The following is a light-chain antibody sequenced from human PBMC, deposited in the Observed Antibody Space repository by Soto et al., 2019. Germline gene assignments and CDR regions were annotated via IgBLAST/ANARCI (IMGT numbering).Light chain of an antibody. CDR2: YNS. CDR1: NIGSKS. J-gene: IGLJ2*01. V-gene: IGLV3-21*04. Sequence: SYELTQPPPVSVAPGKTATVTCGGDNIGSKSVHWYQQKPGQAPVLVMYYNSDRPSGISERFSGSNSGNTATLTISRVEAGDEVDYYCQVWDSSRDQVVFGGGTKLTVL. CDR3: QVWDSSRDQVV.